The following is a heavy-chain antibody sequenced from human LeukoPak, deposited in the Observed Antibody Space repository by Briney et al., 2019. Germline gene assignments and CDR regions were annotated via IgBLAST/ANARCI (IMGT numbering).Heavy chain of an antibody. CDR2: INPNGGGT. V-gene: IGHV1-2*04. D-gene: IGHD6-13*01. J-gene: IGHJ4*02. CDR3: ASSGPGIAAAGTADYFDY. CDR1: GYTFTDYY. Sequence: GASVKVSCKASGYTFTDYYIHWVRQAPGQGLEWMGWINPNGGGTNYAQKFQGWVTMTRDTSISTAYMELSRLTSDDTAVYYCASSGPGIAAAGTADYFDYWGQGALVTVSS.